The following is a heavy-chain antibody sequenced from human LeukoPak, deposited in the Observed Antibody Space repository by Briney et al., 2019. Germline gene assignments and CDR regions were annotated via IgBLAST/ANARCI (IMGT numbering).Heavy chain of an antibody. J-gene: IGHJ4*02. CDR1: GYTFTSYG. V-gene: IGHV1-18*01. D-gene: IGHD1-26*01. Sequence: GASVKVSCKASGYTFTSYGISWVRQAPGQGLEWMGWISAYNGNTNYAQKFQGWVTMTRDTSISTAYMELSRLRSDDTAVYYCARGGSYYEVDYWGQGTLVTVSS. CDR3: ARGGSYYEVDY. CDR2: ISAYNGNT.